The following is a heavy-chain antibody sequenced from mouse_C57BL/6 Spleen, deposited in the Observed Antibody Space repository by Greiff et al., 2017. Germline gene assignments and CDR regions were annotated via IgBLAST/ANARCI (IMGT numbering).Heavy chain of an antibody. D-gene: IGHD2-3*01. V-gene: IGHV5-17*01. Sequence: EVKLMESGGGLVKPGGSLKLSCAASGFTFSDYGMHWVRQAPEKGLEWVAYISSGSSTIYYADTVKGRFTISRDNAKNTLFLQMTSLRSEDTAMYYCATFYDGYYDWYFDVWGTGTTVTVSS. CDR2: ISSGSSTI. CDR1: GFTFSDYG. CDR3: ATFYDGYYDWYFDV. J-gene: IGHJ1*03.